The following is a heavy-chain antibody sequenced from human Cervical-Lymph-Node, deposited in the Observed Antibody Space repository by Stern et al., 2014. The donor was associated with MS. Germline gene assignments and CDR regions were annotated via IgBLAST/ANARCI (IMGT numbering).Heavy chain of an antibody. CDR1: GDSISTRSDY. CDR3: ARQHSSGWYDY. V-gene: IGHV4-39*01. Sequence: VQLVESGPGLVKPSETLSLTCTVSGDSISTRSDYWGWIRPAPGEGLEWTGSSHDPGTTYYTSPLQSRVSISLATTKRHFALRLSCVTAADTALYYCARQHSSGWYDYWGQGTRVTVSS. CDR2: SHDPGTT. D-gene: IGHD6-19*01. J-gene: IGHJ4*02.